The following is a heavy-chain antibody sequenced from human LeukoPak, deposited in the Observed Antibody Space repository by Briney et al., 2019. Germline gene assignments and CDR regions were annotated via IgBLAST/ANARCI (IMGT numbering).Heavy chain of an antibody. CDR2: ISYDGSNK. D-gene: IGHD3-10*01. V-gene: IGHV3-30*18. J-gene: IGHJ3*02. Sequence: GGSLRLSRAASGFTFSSYGMHWVRQAPGKGLEWVAVISYDGSNKYYADSVKGRFTISRDNSKNTLYLQMNSLRAEDTAVYYCVKIRAITLVRGDSALDIWGQETKVTVS. CDR3: VKIRAITLVRGDSALDI. CDR1: GFTFSSYG.